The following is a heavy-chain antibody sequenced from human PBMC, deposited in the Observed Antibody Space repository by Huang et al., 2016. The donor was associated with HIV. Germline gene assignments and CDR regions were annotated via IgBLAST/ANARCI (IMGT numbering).Heavy chain of an antibody. CDR1: GFTFSSYG. V-gene: IGHV3-30*18. CDR2: ISDDGRNQ. J-gene: IGHJ4*02. Sequence: QVQLVDFGGGVVQPGRSLRLSCAASGFTFSSYGMHWVRQGRGKGLEWVEVISDDGRNQHYADSVKGRFTITRDNSKKTLDLQMNSLRPEDTAVYYCAKGGYSTGWPPFDHWGRGTLVTVSS. CDR3: AKGGYSTGWPPFDH. D-gene: IGHD6-19*01.